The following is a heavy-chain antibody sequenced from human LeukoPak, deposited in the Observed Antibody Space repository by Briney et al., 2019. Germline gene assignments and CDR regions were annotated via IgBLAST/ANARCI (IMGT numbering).Heavy chain of an antibody. CDR3: AKLATSDTGETY. D-gene: IGHD3-16*01. Sequence: ASAKVSCKASGYTFTSYYIHWVRQAPGQGLEWMGVINPSGDSTTYAQNFQGRVTMTRDTSTSTVYMELRSLRSEDTAIYYCAKLATSDTGETYWGQGTLVTVSS. V-gene: IGHV1-46*01. J-gene: IGHJ4*02. CDR1: GYTFTSYY. CDR2: INPSGDST.